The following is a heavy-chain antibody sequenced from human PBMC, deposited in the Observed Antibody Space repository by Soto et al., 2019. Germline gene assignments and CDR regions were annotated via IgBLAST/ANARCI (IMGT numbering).Heavy chain of an antibody. CDR1: GFTFRNYV. J-gene: IGHJ4*02. Sequence: EVQLLESGGGLVQPGGSLRLSCAASGFTFRNYVMTWVRQAPRKGLEWLSTITGSGSNTYYADSVRGRFVISRDNSKDTLYLQMDSLGAEDTAVFYCGKMAWLGDLSGHDFWGQGTLVTVSS. CDR3: GKMAWLGDLSGHDF. D-gene: IGHD3-10*01. CDR2: ITGSGSNT. V-gene: IGHV3-23*01.